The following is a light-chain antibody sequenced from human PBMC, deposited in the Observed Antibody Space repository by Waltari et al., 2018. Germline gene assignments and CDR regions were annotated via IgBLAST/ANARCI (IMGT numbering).Light chain of an antibody. J-gene: IGKJ2*01. CDR2: WAP. CDR3: QQYYTAPYT. Sequence: LDSSNNKNYLAWYQQKPGHPPKLLSYWAPTRESGVPDPFSGRGSGTDFTLTISSLQAEDVAVYYCQQYYTAPYTFGQGTKLEIK. CDR1: LDSSNNKNY. V-gene: IGKV4-1*01.